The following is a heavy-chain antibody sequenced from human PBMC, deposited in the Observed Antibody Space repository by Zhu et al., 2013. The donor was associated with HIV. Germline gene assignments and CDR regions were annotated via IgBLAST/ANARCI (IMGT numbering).Heavy chain of an antibody. J-gene: IGHJ5*02. CDR1: GYSISSGYY. Sequence: QVQLQESGPGLVKPSETLSLTCTVSGYSISSGYYWGWIRQPPGKGLEWIGSIYHSGSTYYNPSLKSRVTISVDTSKNQFSLKLSSVTAADTAVYYCARDYYGSGSLNWFDPWGQGTLVTVSS. D-gene: IGHD3-10*01. V-gene: IGHV4-38-2*02. CDR2: IYHSGST. CDR3: ARDYYGSGSLNWFDP.